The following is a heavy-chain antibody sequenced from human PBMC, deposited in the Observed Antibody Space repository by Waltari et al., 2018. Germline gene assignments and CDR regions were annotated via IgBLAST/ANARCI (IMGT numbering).Heavy chain of an antibody. D-gene: IGHD3-16*02. CDR1: GFTFSSYA. CDR2: ISGSGGST. Sequence: EVQLLESGGGLVQHGGSLRLSCAASGFTFSSYAMSWVRQAPGKGLEWVSAISGSGGSTYYADSVKGRFTISRDNSKNTLYLQMNSLRAEDTAVYYCASPRGRNDYIWGSYRYPTDYYYYGMDVWGQGTTVTVSS. CDR3: ASPRGRNDYIWGSYRYPTDYYYYGMDV. V-gene: IGHV3-23*01. J-gene: IGHJ6*02.